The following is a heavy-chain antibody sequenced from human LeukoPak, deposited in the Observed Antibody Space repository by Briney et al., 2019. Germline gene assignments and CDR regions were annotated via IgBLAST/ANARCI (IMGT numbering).Heavy chain of an antibody. CDR2: IIPIFGTA. CDR3: ARVGTNHIAVAESYYYGMDV. D-gene: IGHD6-19*01. CDR1: GGTFSSYA. V-gene: IGHV1-69*05. Sequence: SVKVSCKASGGTFSSYAISWVRQAPGQGLESMGGIIPIFGTANYAQKFQGRVTITTDESTSTAYMELSSLRSEDTAVYYCARVGTNHIAVAESYYYGMDVWGQGTTVTVSS. J-gene: IGHJ6*02.